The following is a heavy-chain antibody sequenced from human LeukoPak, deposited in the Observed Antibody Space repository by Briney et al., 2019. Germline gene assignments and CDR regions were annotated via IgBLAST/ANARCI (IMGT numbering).Heavy chain of an antibody. CDR2: IYGGGST. V-gene: IGHV3-53*01. CDR3: ATSKGGDYEY. J-gene: IGHJ4*02. CDR1: GFTVSSNY. Sequence: GGPLRLSCAASGFTVSSNYMIWVRQAPGEGLEWVSVIYGGGSTYSADAVKSRFTIYRDNSKNTLYLQMNRLRAEDTAVYYWATSKGGDYEYWGQGTLVTVSS. D-gene: IGHD4-17*01.